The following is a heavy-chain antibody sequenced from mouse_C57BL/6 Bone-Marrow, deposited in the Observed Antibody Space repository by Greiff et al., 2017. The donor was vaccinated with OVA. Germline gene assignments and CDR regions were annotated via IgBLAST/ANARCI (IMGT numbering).Heavy chain of an antibody. Sequence: QVQLQQSGADLVKPGASVKVSCKASGYTFTSYWMHWVKQRPGQGLEWIGRIHPYGSDTNYNQKFKGKATLTVDKSSSTAYMQLSSLTSEYSAVSDCAIGSYDYAMDYWGQGTSLTVSS. CDR2: IHPYGSDT. CDR1: GYTFTSYW. V-gene: IGHV1-74*01. CDR3: AIGSYDYAMDY. J-gene: IGHJ4*01. D-gene: IGHD2-12*01.